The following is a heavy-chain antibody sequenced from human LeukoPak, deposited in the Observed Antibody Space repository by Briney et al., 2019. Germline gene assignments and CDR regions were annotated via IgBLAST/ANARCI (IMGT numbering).Heavy chain of an antibody. V-gene: IGHV3-64*01. CDR3: AAGYSSSWCLY. D-gene: IGHD6-13*01. CDR2: ISSNGGST. CDR1: GFTFSSYA. Sequence: QPGGSLRLSCAASGFTFSSYAMHWVRQAPGKGLEYVSAISSNGGSTYYANSVKGRFTISRDNSKNSLYLQMNSLRAEDTAVYYCAAGYSSSWCLYWGQGTLVTVSS. J-gene: IGHJ4*02.